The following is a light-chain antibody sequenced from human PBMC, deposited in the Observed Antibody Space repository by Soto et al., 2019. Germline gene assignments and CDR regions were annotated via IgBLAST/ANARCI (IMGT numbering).Light chain of an antibody. J-gene: IGLJ1*01. CDR3: ASYTSSATYV. CDR2: DVT. CDR1: SSDVGGYNY. Sequence: QSVLTQPASVSGSPGQSITISCTGTSSDVGGYNYVSWYQQHPGKAPKLMIYDVTNRPSGVSSRFSGSKSGNTASLTTSGLQAEDEADYYCASYTSSATYVIGTGTKVTVL. V-gene: IGLV2-14*01.